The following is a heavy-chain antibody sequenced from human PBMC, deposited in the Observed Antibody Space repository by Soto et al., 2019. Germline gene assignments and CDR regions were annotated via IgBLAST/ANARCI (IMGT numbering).Heavy chain of an antibody. D-gene: IGHD3-3*01. J-gene: IGHJ6*02. CDR1: GGSLSGSGYY. CDR3: ARLPSFETIFGVVTHYYYYYGMDV. Sequence: SETPGLRPPFLGGSLSGSGYYRGWLPPPPGKGPEWIGSIHYSWITYYHPALKSRGTISVDAAKDQVSLKPSTVTAAGTAVYYCARLPSFETIFGVVTHYYYYYGMDVWGQGTTVTVS. CDR2: IHYSWIT. V-gene: IGHV4-39*01.